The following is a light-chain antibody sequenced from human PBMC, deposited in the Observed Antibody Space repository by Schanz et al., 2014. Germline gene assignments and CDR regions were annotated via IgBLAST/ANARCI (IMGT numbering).Light chain of an antibody. V-gene: IGKV3-11*01. CDR1: QSVSSY. J-gene: IGKJ5*01. CDR2: DAS. Sequence: EIVLTQSPATLSLSPGERATLSCRASQSVSSYLAWYQQKPGQAPRLLIYDASNRATGIPARFSGSGSGTDFTLTLSRREPEDFAVYYCQHYDSSSLFTSGRGTRLEI. CDR3: QHYDSSSLFT.